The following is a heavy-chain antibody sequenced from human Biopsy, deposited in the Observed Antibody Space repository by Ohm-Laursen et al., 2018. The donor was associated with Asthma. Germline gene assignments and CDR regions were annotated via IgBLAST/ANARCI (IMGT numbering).Heavy chain of an antibody. CDR3: ARGYSGSDRIVYYYSGLEV. V-gene: IGHV1-69*13. CDR2: LIPVLGTP. J-gene: IGHJ6*02. Sequence: EASVNASCKASGDSFSNYAISWVRQAPGQGLEWMGGLIPVLGTPDHAQMFEGRVTITADESTSTAYMELSSLSSEDTAVYYCARGYSGSDRIVYYYSGLEVWGQGTTVTVSS. CDR1: GDSFSNYA. D-gene: IGHD5-12*01.